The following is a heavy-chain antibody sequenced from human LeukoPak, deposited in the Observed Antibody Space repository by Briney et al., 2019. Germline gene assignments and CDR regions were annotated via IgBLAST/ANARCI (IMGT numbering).Heavy chain of an antibody. CDR1: GGTFSSYA. V-gene: IGHV1-69*05. Sequence: ASVKVSCKASGGTFSSYAISWVRQAPGQGLEWMGGIIPIFGTANYAQKFQGRVTMTRDTSISTAYMELSRLRSDDTAVYYCARSDGDSTMIVVVDAFDIWGQGTMVTVSS. CDR2: IIPIFGTA. D-gene: IGHD3-22*01. CDR3: ARSDGDSTMIVVVDAFDI. J-gene: IGHJ3*02.